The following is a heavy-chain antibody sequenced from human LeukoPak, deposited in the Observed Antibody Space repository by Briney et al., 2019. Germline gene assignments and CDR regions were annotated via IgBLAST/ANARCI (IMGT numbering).Heavy chain of an antibody. D-gene: IGHD2/OR15-2a*01. J-gene: IGHJ4*02. CDR1: GFTVSSNY. CDR3: ARDEPSPDSTDLDY. Sequence: GGSLRLSCAASGFTVSSNYMTWVRQAPGKGLEWVSVIYSGDNTYYADSVKGRFTISRDNSKNTLYLQMNSLRAEDTAVYYCARDEPSPDSTDLDYWGQGTLVTVSS. V-gene: IGHV3-66*01. CDR2: IYSGDNT.